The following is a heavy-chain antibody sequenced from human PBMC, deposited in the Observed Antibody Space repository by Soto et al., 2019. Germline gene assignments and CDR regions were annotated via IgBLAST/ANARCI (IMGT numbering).Heavy chain of an antibody. D-gene: IGHD6-19*01. Sequence: PGGSLRLSCAGSGFTFSSDWMHWVRQDPGKGLVWVSRLNKDGTIANYADAVKGRFTISRDNAKNTLFLQMNSLTAEDTGLYYCARGPFGWYGFSYWGQGTVVTVSS. CDR2: LNKDGTIA. CDR1: GFTFSSDW. V-gene: IGHV3-74*01. CDR3: ARGPFGWYGFSY. J-gene: IGHJ4*02.